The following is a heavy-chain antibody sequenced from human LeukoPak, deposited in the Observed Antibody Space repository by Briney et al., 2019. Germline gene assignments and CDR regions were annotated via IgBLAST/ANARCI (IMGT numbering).Heavy chain of an antibody. CDR3: ARDPNPLVDYYYGMDV. D-gene: IGHD2-15*01. Sequence: PSETLSLTCTVSGGSISSYYWSWIRQPPGKGLEWIGYIYYSGSTNYNPSLKSRVTISVDTSKNQFSLKLSSVTAADTAVYYCARDPNPLVDYYYGMDVWGQGTTVTVSS. J-gene: IGHJ6*02. CDR2: IYYSGST. V-gene: IGHV4-59*12. CDR1: GGSISSYY.